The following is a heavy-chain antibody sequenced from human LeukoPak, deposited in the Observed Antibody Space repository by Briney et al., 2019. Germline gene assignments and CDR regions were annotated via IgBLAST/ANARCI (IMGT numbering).Heavy chain of an antibody. V-gene: IGHV3-74*01. Sequence: GGSLTLSCAASGFTFSNYWMHWDPHAPGKGRVGLSCISSGGRSTIHTFPVRGRFTIHRDNAKNTLYRQMNGRGAEDTAVYYCASGYGSGTPPLDYWGQGTLVTVPS. D-gene: IGHD3-10*01. CDR2: ISSGGRST. J-gene: IGHJ4*02. CDR1: GFTFSNYW. CDR3: ASGYGSGTPPLDY.